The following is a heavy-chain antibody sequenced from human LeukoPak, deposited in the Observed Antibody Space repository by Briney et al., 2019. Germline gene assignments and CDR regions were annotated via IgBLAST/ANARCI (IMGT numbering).Heavy chain of an antibody. V-gene: IGHV3-30*04. D-gene: IGHD5-24*01. CDR2: ISYDGSNK. CDR3: ARAPRDGYNFNFSEY. J-gene: IGHJ4*02. Sequence: PGGSLRLSCAASGFTFSSYAMHWVRQAPGKGLEWVAVISYDGSNKYYADSVKGRFTISRDNSKNTLYLQMNSLRAEDTAVYYCARAPRDGYNFNFSEYWGQGTLVTVSS. CDR1: GFTFSSYA.